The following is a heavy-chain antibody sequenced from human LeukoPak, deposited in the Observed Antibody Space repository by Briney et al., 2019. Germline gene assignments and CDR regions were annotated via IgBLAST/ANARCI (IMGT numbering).Heavy chain of an antibody. CDR2: ISSSSSYI. J-gene: IGHJ4*02. CDR1: GFTFSSYS. CDR3: ARSRGYSFDYFDY. V-gene: IGHV3-21*01. Sequence: GGSLRLSCAASGFTFSSYSMNWVRQAPGKGLEWVSSISSSSSYIYYADSVKGRFTISRDNAKNSLYLQMNSLRAEDTAVYYCARSRGYSFDYFDYWGQGTLVTVSS. D-gene: IGHD5-18*01.